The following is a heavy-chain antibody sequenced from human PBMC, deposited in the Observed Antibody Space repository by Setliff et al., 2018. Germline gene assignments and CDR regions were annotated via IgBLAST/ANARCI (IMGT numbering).Heavy chain of an antibody. Sequence: ASVKVSCKASGYTFTSYYMHWVRQAPGQGLEWMGIINPSGGSTSYAQKFQGRVTMTRDTSISTAYMELSRLRSDDTAVYYCARGIVTVVVPAAIPYWGYYGMDVWGQGTTVTVSS. V-gene: IGHV1-46*01. D-gene: IGHD2-2*01. CDR3: ARGIVTVVVPAAIPYWGYYGMDV. CDR1: GYTFTSYY. J-gene: IGHJ6*02. CDR2: INPSGGST.